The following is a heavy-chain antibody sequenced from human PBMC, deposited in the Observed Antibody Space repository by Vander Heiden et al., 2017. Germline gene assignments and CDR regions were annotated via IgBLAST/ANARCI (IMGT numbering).Heavy chain of an antibody. CDR2: ISWNSGSI. CDR3: AKDGEYCSGGSCFNYFDY. V-gene: IGHV3-9*01. Sequence: EVQLVESGGGLVQPGRSLRLSCAASGFPFDHYAMHWVRQAPGKGLEWVSGISWNSGSIGYADSVKGRFTISRDNAKNSLYLQMNSLRAEDTALYYCAKDGEYCSGGSCFNYFDYWGQGTLVTVSS. J-gene: IGHJ4*02. D-gene: IGHD2-15*01. CDR1: GFPFDHYA.